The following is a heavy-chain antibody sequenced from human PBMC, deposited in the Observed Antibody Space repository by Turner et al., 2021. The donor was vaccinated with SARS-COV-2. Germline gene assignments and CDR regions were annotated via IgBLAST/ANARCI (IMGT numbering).Heavy chain of an antibody. J-gene: IGHJ4*02. Sequence: QLQMQESGPGLVKPSETLSLTCTVSGGSISSSSYYWGGIRQPPGKGLELIGSIYYSGSTYYNPYLKSRVTISVDTSKNQFSLRLSSVTAADTAVYYCARHSPELRGDYFDYWGQGTLVTVSS. CDR1: GGSISSSSYY. CDR3: ARHSPELRGDYFDY. V-gene: IGHV4-39*01. CDR2: IYYSGST. D-gene: IGHD1-26*01.